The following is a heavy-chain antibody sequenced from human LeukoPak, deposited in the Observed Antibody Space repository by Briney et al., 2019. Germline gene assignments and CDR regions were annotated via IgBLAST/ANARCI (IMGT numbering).Heavy chain of an antibody. CDR3: ARDGLVRGGTKGIDS. V-gene: IGHV4-4*02. D-gene: IGHD3-10*01. CDR2: IYYSGST. CDR1: GGSISSSNW. J-gene: IGHJ4*02. Sequence: SETLSLTCAVSGGSISSSNWWSWVRQPPGKGLEWIGYIYYSGSTNYNPSLKSRVTISVDTSKNQFSLKLSSVTAADTAVYYCARDGLVRGGTKGIDSWGQGTLVTVSS.